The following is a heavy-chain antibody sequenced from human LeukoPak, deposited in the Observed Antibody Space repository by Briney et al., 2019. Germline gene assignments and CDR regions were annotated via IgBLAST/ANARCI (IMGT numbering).Heavy chain of an antibody. V-gene: IGHV3-23*01. CDR3: ARDRDAFDI. CDR2: ISGSGGST. J-gene: IGHJ3*02. CDR1: GFTFSSYA. Sequence: GGSLRLSCAASGFTFSSYAMSWVRQAPGKGLEWVSAISGSGGSTYYADSVKGRFTISRDNAKNSLYLQMNSLRAEDTAVYYCARDRDAFDIWGQGTMVTVSS.